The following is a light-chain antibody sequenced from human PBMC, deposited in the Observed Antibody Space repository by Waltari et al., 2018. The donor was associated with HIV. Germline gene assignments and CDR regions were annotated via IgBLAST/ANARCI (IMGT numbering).Light chain of an antibody. Sequence: FMLTQPRSVSESPGQPVTISCTRSSGSIANTYVHWYQQRPDSSPILVIYEDNQRPSGVPDRFSGSIDSASNSASLTISGLKTDDEADYYCQSYDSTNLVVFGGGTKLTVL. J-gene: IGLJ2*01. CDR1: SGSIANTY. CDR2: EDN. CDR3: QSYDSTNLVV. V-gene: IGLV6-57*01.